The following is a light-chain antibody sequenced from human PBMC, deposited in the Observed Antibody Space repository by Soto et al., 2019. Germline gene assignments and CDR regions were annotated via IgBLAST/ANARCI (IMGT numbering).Light chain of an antibody. Sequence: QAVLTQPPSVSGAPGQTVTISCTGSKSNIGAGDNVHWYRQLPGTAPRLFIYSNNQRPSGVPDRFSGSKSGTSASLAIRGLRSEDEADYYCATWDDSLRGRVFGGGTKVTVL. CDR3: ATWDDSLRGRV. V-gene: IGLV1-47*02. J-gene: IGLJ3*02. CDR1: KSNIGAGDN. CDR2: SNN.